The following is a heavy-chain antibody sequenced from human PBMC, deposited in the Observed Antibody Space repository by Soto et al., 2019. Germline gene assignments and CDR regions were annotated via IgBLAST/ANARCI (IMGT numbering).Heavy chain of an antibody. CDR1: GGSISSGGYY. D-gene: IGHD1-7*01. J-gene: IGHJ4*02. CDR2: IYYSGST. Sequence: SETLSLTCTVSGGSISSGGYYWSWIRQHPGKGLEWIGYIYYSGSTYYNPSLKSRVTISVDTSKNQFSLKLSSVTAADTAVYYCARDYPSNWNYIDYWGQGTLVTVSS. CDR3: ARDYPSNWNYIDY. V-gene: IGHV4-31*03.